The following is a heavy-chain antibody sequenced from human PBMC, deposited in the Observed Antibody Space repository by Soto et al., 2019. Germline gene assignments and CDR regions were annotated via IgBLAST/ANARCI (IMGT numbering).Heavy chain of an antibody. J-gene: IGHJ4*02. D-gene: IGHD4-17*01. Sequence: QEQLQQWGAGLLKPSETLSLTCAVYVGSFSGYYWSWIRQPPGKGLEWIGEINHSGNTNYNPSLKCRITISVDTSKNQFTLKRTSLTAADTAVYYGVRGPGGDYSPYWGQGTRFTVSS. CDR3: VRGPGGDYSPY. CDR2: INHSGNT. CDR1: VGSFSGYY. V-gene: IGHV4-34*01.